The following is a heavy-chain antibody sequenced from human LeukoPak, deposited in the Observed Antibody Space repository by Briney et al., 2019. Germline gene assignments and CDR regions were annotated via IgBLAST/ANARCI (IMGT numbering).Heavy chain of an antibody. Sequence: PGGSLRLSCAASGFTFDDYAMHWVRQAPGKGLEWVSGISWNSGSIGYADSVKGRFTISRDNAKNSLYLQMNSLRAEDTALYYCAKDKGAAALWYYYGMDVWGQGTTVTVSS. CDR1: GFTFDDYA. CDR2: ISWNSGSI. J-gene: IGHJ6*02. V-gene: IGHV3-9*01. CDR3: AKDKGAAALWYYYGMDV. D-gene: IGHD6-13*01.